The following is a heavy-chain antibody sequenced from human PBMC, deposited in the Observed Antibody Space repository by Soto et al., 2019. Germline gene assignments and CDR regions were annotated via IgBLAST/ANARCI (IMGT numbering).Heavy chain of an antibody. J-gene: IGHJ1*01. V-gene: IGHV3-23*01. Sequence: EVQLLESGGGLVQPGGSLRLSCAASGFTFSSYAMSWVRQAPGKGLEWVSGISGSGDSTYYADSVKGRFTISRDNSKNTLYLPINSLRAEDTAVYYCAKGVPGIAVAGTGYFQHWGQGTLVTVSS. CDR3: AKGVPGIAVAGTGYFQH. CDR2: ISGSGDST. D-gene: IGHD6-19*01. CDR1: GFTFSSYA.